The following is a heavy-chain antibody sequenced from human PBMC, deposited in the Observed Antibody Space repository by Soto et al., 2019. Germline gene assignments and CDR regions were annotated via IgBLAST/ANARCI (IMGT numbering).Heavy chain of an antibody. V-gene: IGHV4-28*01. CDR3: ARNYYDSSGKNWFDP. CDR1: GYSISSSNW. D-gene: IGHD3-22*01. J-gene: IGHJ5*02. Sequence: SETLSLTCAVSGYSISSSNWWGWIRQPPGKGLEWIGYIYYSGSTYYNPSLKNRVTMSVDTSKNQFSLKLSSVTAVDTAVYYCARNYYDSSGKNWFDPWGQGTLVTVSS. CDR2: IYYSGST.